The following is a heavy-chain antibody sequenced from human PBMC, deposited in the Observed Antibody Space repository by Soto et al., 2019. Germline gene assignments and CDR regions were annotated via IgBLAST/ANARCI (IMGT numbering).Heavy chain of an antibody. J-gene: IGHJ3*02. D-gene: IGHD3-3*01. V-gene: IGHV3-30*18. CDR2: ISYDGSNK. CDR1: GFTFSSYS. Sequence: GGSLRLSCAASGFTFSSYSMNWVRQAPGKGLEWVAVISYDGSNKYYADSVKGRFTISRDNSKNTLYLQMNSLRAEDTAVYYCAKDRRRDYDFWSGFGAFDIWGQGTMVTVSS. CDR3: AKDRRRDYDFWSGFGAFDI.